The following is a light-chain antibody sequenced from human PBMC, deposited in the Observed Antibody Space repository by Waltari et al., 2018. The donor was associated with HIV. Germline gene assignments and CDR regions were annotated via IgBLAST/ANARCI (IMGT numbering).Light chain of an antibody. CDR2: RNN. Sequence: QSVLTQPPSASGTPGQRVTNSCSGSSSDIGSYYVYWFQQLPGTAPKLLIYRNNQRPSGVPDRFSGSKSGTSASLAISGLRSEDEADYYCATWDDNLSGVVFGGGTKLTVL. CDR3: ATWDDNLSGVV. CDR1: SSDIGSYY. V-gene: IGLV1-47*01. J-gene: IGLJ2*01.